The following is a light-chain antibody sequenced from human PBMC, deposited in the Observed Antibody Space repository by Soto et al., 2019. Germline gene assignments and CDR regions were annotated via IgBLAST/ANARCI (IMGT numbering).Light chain of an antibody. CDR3: GSWDSSLSAYV. CDR2: DDN. V-gene: IGLV1-51*01. CDR1: SSNIGGNS. J-gene: IGLJ1*01. Sequence: QSVLTQPPSVSVAPGQKVTISCSGSSSNIGGNSVSWYQQLPGTAPTLLIYDDNKRPSGIPDRFSGSKSGTSATLGITGFQTGDEADYYCGSWDSSLSAYVFGTGTKVTV.